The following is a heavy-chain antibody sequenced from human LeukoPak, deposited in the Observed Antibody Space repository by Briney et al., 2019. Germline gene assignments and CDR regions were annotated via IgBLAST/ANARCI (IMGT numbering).Heavy chain of an antibody. Sequence: AVTLRLSCVASGFTFSNYGRHWLRQAPGNGQEWVAFIRYDGSYKHNIHPVRGRFTISRDNSKDTVYLKMNRLRGDDTAMYYCAKAWGVRGTGGAYFAYWGQGSRVTVSS. J-gene: IGHJ4*02. CDR3: AKAWGVRGTGGAYFAY. CDR2: IRYDGSYK. V-gene: IGHV3-30*02. D-gene: IGHD2-8*02. CDR1: GFTFSNYG.